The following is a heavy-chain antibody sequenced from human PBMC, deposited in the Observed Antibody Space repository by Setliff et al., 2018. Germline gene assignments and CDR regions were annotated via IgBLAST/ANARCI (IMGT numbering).Heavy chain of an antibody. D-gene: IGHD1-1*01. V-gene: IGHV4-34*01. CDR1: GESFDTYY. Sequence: SETLSLTCNVFGESFDTYYWSWIRQPPGKGLEWFGETNQSGGGDYNPSFKGRVTISVDTSKKQFSLTLRYVTAADTALYYCRQAVVGRDVFDVWGQGTVVTVSS. CDR3: RQAVVGRDVFDV. J-gene: IGHJ3*01. CDR2: TNQSGGG.